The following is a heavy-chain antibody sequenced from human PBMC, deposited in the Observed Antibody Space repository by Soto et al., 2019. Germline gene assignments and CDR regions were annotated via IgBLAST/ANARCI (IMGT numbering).Heavy chain of an antibody. Sequence: GGSLRLSCAASGFTFSDHYMDWVRQAPGKGLEWVGRTRNKANSYTTEYAASVKGRFTISRDDSKNSLYLQMNSLKTEDTALYYCVSVSGSYYYDYWGQGTLVTVSS. J-gene: IGHJ4*02. V-gene: IGHV3-72*01. CDR2: TRNKANSYTT. CDR1: GFTFSDHY. D-gene: IGHD3-10*01. CDR3: VSVSGSYYYDY.